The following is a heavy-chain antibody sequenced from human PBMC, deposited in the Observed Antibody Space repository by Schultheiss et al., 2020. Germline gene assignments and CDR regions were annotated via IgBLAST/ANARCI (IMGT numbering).Heavy chain of an antibody. J-gene: IGHJ4*02. CDR1: GGTFSSYA. Sequence: SVKVSCKASGGTFSSYAISWVRQAPGQGLEWMGGIIPIFGTANYAQKFQGRVTITADESTSTAYMELSSLRSEDTAVYYCARDSGSYSLFPDYWGQGTLVTVSS. V-gene: IGHV1-69*13. D-gene: IGHD1-26*01. CDR3: ARDSGSYSLFPDY. CDR2: IIPIFGTA.